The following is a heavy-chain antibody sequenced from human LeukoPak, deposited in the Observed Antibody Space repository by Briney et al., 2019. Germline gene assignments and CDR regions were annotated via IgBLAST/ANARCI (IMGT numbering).Heavy chain of an antibody. D-gene: IGHD3-22*01. J-gene: IGHJ5*02. V-gene: IGHV4-59*01. CDR3: ARAYDSRPPWFDP. CDR2: IYYSGST. Sequence: PSETLSLTCTVSGGSISSYYWSWIWQPPGKGLEWIGYIYYSGSTNYNPSLKSRVTISVDTSKNQFSLKLSSVTAADTAVYYCARAYDSRPPWFDPWGQGTLVTVSS. CDR1: GGSISSYY.